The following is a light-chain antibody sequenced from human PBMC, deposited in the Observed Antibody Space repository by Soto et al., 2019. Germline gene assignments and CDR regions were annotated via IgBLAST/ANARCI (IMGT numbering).Light chain of an antibody. CDR2: DAS. J-gene: IGKJ5*01. CDR1: QNIGSY. CDR3: QQYDNWPPIT. V-gene: IGKV3D-15*01. Sequence: EVVLTQSPAILSLSPGESGTLSCRASQNIGSYLVWYQQRPGQAPRLLFYDASVRATGIPARFNGSGSGTEFTLTISSLQSEDFAVYYCQQYDNWPPITFGQGTRLGIK.